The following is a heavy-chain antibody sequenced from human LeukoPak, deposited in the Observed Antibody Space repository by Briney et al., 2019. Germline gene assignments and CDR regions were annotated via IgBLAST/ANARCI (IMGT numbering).Heavy chain of an antibody. Sequence: PSETLSLTCTVSGGSISSYYWSWIRRPPGKGLEWIGYIYYSGSTNYNPSLKSRVTISLDTSKNQFSLKLSSVTAADTAVYYCASHYGSGSFYSPFDYWGQGTLVTVSS. CDR1: GGSISSYY. CDR2: IYYSGST. CDR3: ASHYGSGSFYSPFDY. D-gene: IGHD3-10*01. V-gene: IGHV4-59*01. J-gene: IGHJ4*02.